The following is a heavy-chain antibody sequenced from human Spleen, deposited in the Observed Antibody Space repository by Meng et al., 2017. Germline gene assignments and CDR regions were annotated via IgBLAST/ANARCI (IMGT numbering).Heavy chain of an antibody. J-gene: IGHJ4*02. D-gene: IGHD1-26*01. CDR2: VNPPDGRT. CDR3: ARVGELIRDY. Sequence: QVQLVQSWAEVRKPGASVRLSCKASGYTLTSSYLHWVRQATGQGLEWMGVVNPPDGRTTYAHRFQGRVTMTRDTSTNTVYMELRSLGFHDTAVYYCARVGELIRDYWGQGTLVTVSS. V-gene: IGHV1-46*01. CDR1: GYTLTSSY.